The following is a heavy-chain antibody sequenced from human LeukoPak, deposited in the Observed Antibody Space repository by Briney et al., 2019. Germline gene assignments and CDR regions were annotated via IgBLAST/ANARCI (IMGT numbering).Heavy chain of an antibody. CDR2: INPSGGST. Sequence: ASVTLSCKASGYTFTSYYMHWVRQAPGQGLEWMGIINPSGGSTSYAQKFQGRVTKTRDTSTSTVYMELSSLRSEDTAVYYCARERKTGTTGLGFDYWGQGTLVHGLL. D-gene: IGHD1-14*01. V-gene: IGHV1-46*01. J-gene: IGHJ4*02. CDR3: ARERKTGTTGLGFDY. CDR1: GYTFTSYY.